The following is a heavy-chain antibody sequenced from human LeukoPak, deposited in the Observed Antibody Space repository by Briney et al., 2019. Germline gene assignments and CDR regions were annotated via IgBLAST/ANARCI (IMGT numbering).Heavy chain of an antibody. D-gene: IGHD2-2*01. CDR3: TTGTSSTSLLVDY. V-gene: IGHV3-11*01. Sequence: GGSLRLSCAASGFTFSDYYMSWIRQAPGKGLEWVSYISSSGSTIYYADSVKGRFTISRDNAKNSLYLQMNSLRAEDTAVYYCTTGTSSTSLLVDYWGQGTLVTVSS. J-gene: IGHJ4*02. CDR2: ISSSGSTI. CDR1: GFTFSDYY.